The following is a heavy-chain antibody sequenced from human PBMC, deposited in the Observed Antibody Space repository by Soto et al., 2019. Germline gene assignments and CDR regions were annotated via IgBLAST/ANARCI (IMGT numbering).Heavy chain of an antibody. CDR3: AKGRGGSGSLTPRVDF. D-gene: IGHD3-10*01. CDR2: ISGGGDTT. Sequence: EVQLLESGGRLVQPGGSLRLSCAASGFTFNNYAMTWVRQAPGKGLEWVSAISGGGDTTSYADSVKGRFTVSRDGSKNTLYLQMSSLTAEDTALYYCAKGRGGSGSLTPRVDFWGQGTLVTVSS. CDR1: GFTFNNYA. V-gene: IGHV3-23*01. J-gene: IGHJ4*02.